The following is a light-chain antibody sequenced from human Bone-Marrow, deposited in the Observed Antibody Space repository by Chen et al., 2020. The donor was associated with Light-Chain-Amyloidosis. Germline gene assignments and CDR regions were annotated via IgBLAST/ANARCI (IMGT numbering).Light chain of an antibody. V-gene: IGLV1-47*02. Sequence: QPVITQQPSATGTPGQRVTISFSGASSNIGINYVYWYKHFPGAAPNLLIHSNNQRPSGFPDRFAGSKSGNAAFLAISGLRAEDEADYDFAAWDGSLSGFVFGTGTKIIVL. J-gene: IGLJ1*01. CDR1: SSNIGINY. CDR2: SNN. CDR3: AAWDGSLSGFV.